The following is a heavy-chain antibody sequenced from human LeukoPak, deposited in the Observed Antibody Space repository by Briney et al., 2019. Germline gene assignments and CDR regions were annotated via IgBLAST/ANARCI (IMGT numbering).Heavy chain of an antibody. V-gene: IGHV4-4*07. CDR2: IYTSENT. Sequence: SETLSLTCNVSGGSISSYYWGWIRQPAGKGLEWIGRIYTSENTHYNPSLKSRVTMSIDMSNNQFSLRLSSVTAADTAIYYCARGKRAYTGSYKSFDYWGQGTLVTVSS. D-gene: IGHD1-26*01. CDR1: GGSISSYY. CDR3: ARGKRAYTGSYKSFDY. J-gene: IGHJ4*02.